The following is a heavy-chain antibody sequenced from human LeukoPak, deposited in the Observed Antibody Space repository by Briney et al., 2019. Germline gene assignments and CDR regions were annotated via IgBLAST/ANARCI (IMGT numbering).Heavy chain of an antibody. CDR3: ARVYCSGGSCYFDY. D-gene: IGHD2-15*01. Sequence: GGSLRLSCAASGFTASSNYMSWVRQAPGKGLEWVSVIYSGGSTYYADSVKGRFTISRDNSKNTLYLQMNSLRAEDTAVYYCARVYCSGGSCYFDYWGQGTLVTVSS. V-gene: IGHV3-66*01. CDR2: IYSGGST. CDR1: GFTASSNY. J-gene: IGHJ4*02.